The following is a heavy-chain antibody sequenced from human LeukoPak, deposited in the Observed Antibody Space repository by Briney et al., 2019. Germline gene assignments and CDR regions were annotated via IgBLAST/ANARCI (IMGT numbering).Heavy chain of an antibody. V-gene: IGHV4-30-2*01. CDR3: ARAPMTTVVTLYDY. J-gene: IGHJ4*02. CDR2: IYHSGNT. CDR1: GGSINSDGYY. Sequence: SQTLSLTCTVSGGSINSDGYYWSWIRQPPGKGLEWIGYIYHSGNTYYNPSLKSRVTISVDTSKNQFSLKLSSVTAADTAVYYCARAPMTTVVTLYDYWGQGTLVTVSS. D-gene: IGHD4-23*01.